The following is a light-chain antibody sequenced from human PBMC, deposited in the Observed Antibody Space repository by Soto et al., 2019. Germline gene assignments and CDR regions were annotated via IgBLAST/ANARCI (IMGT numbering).Light chain of an antibody. CDR2: DVS. J-gene: IGKJ1*01. Sequence: DIHMTQSPSTVSASVGDRVIITCQASQNIERWQAWYQQKPGKAPQLLLYDVSSLQRGVPSRFSGSGSATEFILTISDLQPDDFATYYCQQYQSDTWTFGQGTKVDIK. V-gene: IGKV1-5*01. CDR1: QNIERW. CDR3: QQYQSDTWT.